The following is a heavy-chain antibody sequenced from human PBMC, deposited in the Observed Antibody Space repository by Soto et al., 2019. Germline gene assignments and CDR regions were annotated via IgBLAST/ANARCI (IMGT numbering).Heavy chain of an antibody. Sequence: VKVSCKASGYTFTSYDINWVRQATGQGLEWMGWMNPNSGNTGYAQKFQGRVTMTRNTSISTAYMELSSLRSEDTAVYYCARGDRYSSSSWDYYYGMDVWGQGTTVTVSS. V-gene: IGHV1-8*01. CDR2: MNPNSGNT. J-gene: IGHJ6*02. CDR3: ARGDRYSSSSWDYYYGMDV. D-gene: IGHD6-6*01. CDR1: GYTFTSYD.